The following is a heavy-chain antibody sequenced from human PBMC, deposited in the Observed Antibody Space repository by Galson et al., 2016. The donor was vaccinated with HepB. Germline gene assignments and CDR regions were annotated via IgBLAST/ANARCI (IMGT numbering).Heavy chain of an antibody. J-gene: IGHJ3*01. CDR2: IYYDGGNK. CDR3: ARGPYGKSRDAFHV. CDR1: GFTFSNSG. Sequence: SLRLSCAASGFTFSNSGMHWVRQAPGKGLEWVAVIYYDGGNKYYADSVKGRFTISRDNFKNTVYLQMNSLRVEDTAVYYCARGPYGKSRDAFHVWGQGTAVTVSS. D-gene: IGHD3-10*01. V-gene: IGHV3-33*01.